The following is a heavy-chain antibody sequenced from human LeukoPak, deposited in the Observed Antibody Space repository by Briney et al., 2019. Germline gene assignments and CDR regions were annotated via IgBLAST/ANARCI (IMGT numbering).Heavy chain of an antibody. CDR3: ARVELGYCSGGSCENFDY. CDR2: ISAYNGNT. D-gene: IGHD2-15*01. J-gene: IGHJ4*02. CDR1: GYTFTSYG. Sequence: ASMKVSCKASGYTFTSYGISWVRQAPGQGLEWMGWISAYNGNTNYAQKLQGRVTMTTDTSTSTAYMELRSLRSDDTAVYYCARVELGYCSGGSCENFDYWGQGTLVTVSS. V-gene: IGHV1-18*01.